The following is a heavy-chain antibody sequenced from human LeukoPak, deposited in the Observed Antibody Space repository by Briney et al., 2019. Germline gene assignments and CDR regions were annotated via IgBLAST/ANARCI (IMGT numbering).Heavy chain of an antibody. V-gene: IGHV4-59*12. CDR2: IYYSGST. CDR3: AALTLAVADPHFDY. J-gene: IGHJ4*02. CDR1: GGSISSYY. D-gene: IGHD6-19*01. Sequence: SETLSLTCTVSGGSISSYYWSWIRQPPGKGLEWIGYIYYSGSTNYNPSLKSRVTISVDTSKNQFSLKLSSVTAADTAVYYCAALTLAVADPHFDYWGQGTLVTVSS.